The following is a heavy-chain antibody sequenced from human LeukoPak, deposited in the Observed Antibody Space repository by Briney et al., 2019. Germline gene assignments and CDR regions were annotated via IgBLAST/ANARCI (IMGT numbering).Heavy chain of an antibody. CDR3: ARDGRSGYEDL. J-gene: IGHJ5*02. D-gene: IGHD5-12*01. CDR2: IHHSGST. CDR1: GGSISSYY. Sequence: SETLSLTCTVSGGSISSYYWSWIRQPPGKGLEWIGEIHHSGSTNYNPSLKSRVTISIDTSKNQFSLKLTSVTAADTAIYYCARDGRSGYEDLWGPGTLVTVSS. V-gene: IGHV4-34*01.